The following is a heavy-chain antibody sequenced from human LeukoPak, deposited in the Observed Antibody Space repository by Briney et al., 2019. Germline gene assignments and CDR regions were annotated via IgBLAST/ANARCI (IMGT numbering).Heavy chain of an antibody. J-gene: IGHJ3*02. CDR2: IYYSGST. V-gene: IGHV4-34*01. Sequence: PSETLSLTCAVYGGSFSGYYWSWIRQPPGKGLEWIGSIYYSGSTYYNPSLKSRVTISVDTSKNQFSLKLSSVTAADTAVYYCARHSGSYFGAFDIWGQGTMVTVSS. CDR3: ARHSGSYFGAFDI. CDR1: GGSFSGYY. D-gene: IGHD1-26*01.